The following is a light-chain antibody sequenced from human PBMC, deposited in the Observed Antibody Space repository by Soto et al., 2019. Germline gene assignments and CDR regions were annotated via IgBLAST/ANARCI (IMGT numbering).Light chain of an antibody. V-gene: IGKV1-5*01. Sequence: DIQLTQSPSTLSASLGDRVSITCRASQTISRWLACYEQKPGKAPNLLMYDDSSFESGVPSRCSGSGSGTEVTLTIISLQPDDVVTYYCQQYNCYYRTFGQGTKVDNK. CDR1: QTISRW. J-gene: IGKJ1*01. CDR3: QQYNCYYRT. CDR2: DDS.